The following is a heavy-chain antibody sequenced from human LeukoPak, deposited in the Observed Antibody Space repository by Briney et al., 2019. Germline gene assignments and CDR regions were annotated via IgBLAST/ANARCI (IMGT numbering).Heavy chain of an antibody. J-gene: IGHJ4*02. D-gene: IGHD3-3*01. CDR1: GDSISNYY. CDR3: ARDLSFWGGYLDY. V-gene: IGHV4-59*01. CDR2: IYSSGST. Sequence: PSETLSLTCTVSGDSISNYYWSWIRQPPGKGLEWIGYIYSSGSTNYNPSLKSRVTISIDTSKNQFSLRLSSVTAADTAVYYCARDLSFWGGYLDYWGQGTLVTVSS.